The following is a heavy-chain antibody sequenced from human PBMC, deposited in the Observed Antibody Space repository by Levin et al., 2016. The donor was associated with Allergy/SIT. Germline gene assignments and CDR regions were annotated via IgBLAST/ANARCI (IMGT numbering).Heavy chain of an antibody. J-gene: IGHJ1*01. Sequence: WIRQPPGKGLEWIGEINHSGNTNYNPSLESRVTLSVDTSKNQFSLRLSSVTAADTAVFYCARGERYEYDISRYFQHWGQGTLVTVSS. CDR3: ARGERYEYDISRYFQH. V-gene: IGHV4-34*01. CDR2: INHSGNT. D-gene: IGHD3-22*01.